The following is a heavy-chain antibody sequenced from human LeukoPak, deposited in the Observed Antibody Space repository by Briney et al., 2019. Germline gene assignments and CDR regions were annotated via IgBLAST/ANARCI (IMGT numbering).Heavy chain of an antibody. CDR2: ISESGAST. CDR3: AKDSTSWYPGDYYYYYMDV. CDR1: GFTFTKFW. V-gene: IGHV3-23*01. D-gene: IGHD6-13*01. Sequence: GGSLRLSCEASGFTFTKFWMSWVRQAPGKGLEWVSAISESGASTFYADSVKGRFTISRDNSKNTLYLQMNSLRAEDTAVYYCAKDSTSWYPGDYYYYYMDVWGKGTTVTISS. J-gene: IGHJ6*03.